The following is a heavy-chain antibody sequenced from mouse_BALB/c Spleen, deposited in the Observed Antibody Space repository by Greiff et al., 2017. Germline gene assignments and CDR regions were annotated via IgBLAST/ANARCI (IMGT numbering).Heavy chain of an antibody. D-gene: IGHD2-3*01. CDR2: INPSNGGT. CDR1: GYTFTSYY. J-gene: IGHJ4*01. CDR3: TRKGIYDGYSYAMDY. Sequence: QVQLQQPGAELVKPGASVKLSCKASGYTFTSYYMYWVKQRPGQVLEWIGGINPSNGGTNFNEKFKSKATLTVDKSSSTAYMQLSSLTSEDSAVYYCTRKGIYDGYSYAMDYWGQGTSVTVSS. V-gene: IGHV1S81*02.